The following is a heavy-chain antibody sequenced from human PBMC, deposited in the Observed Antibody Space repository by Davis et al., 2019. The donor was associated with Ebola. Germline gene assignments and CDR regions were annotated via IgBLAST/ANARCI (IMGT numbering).Heavy chain of an antibody. CDR2: INPENDNR. CDR1: GYTFNSHG. V-gene: IGHV1-18*01. CDR3: TRGLGIDYFDF. Sequence: ASVKVSCKASGYTFNSHGISWVRQAPGQGLEWMGWINPENDNRNLAQKFQGRVTMSKDTVSHTAFLELLSLESDDTAVYYCTRGLGIDYFDFWGQGTLVTVSS. J-gene: IGHJ4*02. D-gene: IGHD7-27*01.